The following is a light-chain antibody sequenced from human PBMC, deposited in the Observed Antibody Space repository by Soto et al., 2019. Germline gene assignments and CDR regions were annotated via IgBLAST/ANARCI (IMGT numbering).Light chain of an antibody. CDR2: DVS. CDR3: SSYTTSNTQV. Sequence: QSALTQPASVSGSPGQSITISCTGTSSDVGTYNYVSWYQHCPGKAPKLMIYDVSYRPSGVSNRFSGSKSANTASLTISGLQAEDEADYYCSSYTTSNTQVFGGGTKVTVL. J-gene: IGLJ3*02. CDR1: SSDVGTYNY. V-gene: IGLV2-14*01.